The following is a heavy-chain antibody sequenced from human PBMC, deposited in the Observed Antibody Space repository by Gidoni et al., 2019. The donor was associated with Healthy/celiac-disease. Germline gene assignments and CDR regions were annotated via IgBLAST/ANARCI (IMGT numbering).Heavy chain of an antibody. CDR1: GFTFSSSA. Sequence: EVQLLESGGGLVQPGGSLRLSCAASGFTFSSSAMSWVRQAPGKGLEWGSAISGSGGSTYYADSVKGRFTISRDNSKNTLYLQMNSRRAGDTAGYYCAKDPNDAFDIWGQGTMGTVS. V-gene: IGHV3-23*01. J-gene: IGHJ3*02. CDR2: ISGSGGST. CDR3: AKDPNDAFDI.